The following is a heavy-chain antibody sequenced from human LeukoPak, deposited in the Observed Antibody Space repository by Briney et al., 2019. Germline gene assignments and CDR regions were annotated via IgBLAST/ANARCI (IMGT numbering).Heavy chain of an antibody. Sequence: SGTLSLTCTVSGGSISSGDYYWSWIRQPPGKGLEWIGYIYYSGSTYYNPSLKSRVTISVDTSKNQFSLKLSSVTAADTAVYYCARARIDDFWGGSNWFDPWGQGTLVTVSS. CDR2: IYYSGST. J-gene: IGHJ5*02. D-gene: IGHD3-3*01. V-gene: IGHV4-30-4*08. CDR3: ARARIDDFWGGSNWFDP. CDR1: GGSISSGDYY.